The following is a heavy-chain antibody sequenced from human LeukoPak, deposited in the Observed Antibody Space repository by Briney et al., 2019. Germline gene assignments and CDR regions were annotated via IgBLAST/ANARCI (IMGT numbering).Heavy chain of an antibody. CDR2: IYYSGST. V-gene: IGHV4-39*01. D-gene: IGHD3-22*01. J-gene: IGHJ4*02. CDR1: GGSISSSSYY. CDR3: ASTRRTYYYDSSGPSRLDY. Sequence: SETLSLTCTVSGGSISSSSYYWGWIRQPPGKGLEWIGSIYYSGSTYYNPSLKSRVTISVDTSKNQFSLKLSSVTAADTAVYYCASTRRTYYYDSSGPSRLDYWGQGTLVTVSS.